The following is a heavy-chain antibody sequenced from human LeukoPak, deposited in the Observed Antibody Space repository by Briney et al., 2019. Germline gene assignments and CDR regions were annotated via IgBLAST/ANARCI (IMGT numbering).Heavy chain of an antibody. D-gene: IGHD5-24*01. V-gene: IGHV4-59*01. J-gene: IGHJ5*01. CDR3: ARTRASGDGMGWFDS. CDR1: GVSISSYY. CDR2: ISYSGST. Sequence: PSETLSLTCTVSGVSISSYYWSWIRQPPGKGLEWIGYISYSGSTYYNPFLKSRVTISLDTSKSQFSLELSSVTAADTAVYFCARTRASGDGMGWFDSWGQGTRVTVSS.